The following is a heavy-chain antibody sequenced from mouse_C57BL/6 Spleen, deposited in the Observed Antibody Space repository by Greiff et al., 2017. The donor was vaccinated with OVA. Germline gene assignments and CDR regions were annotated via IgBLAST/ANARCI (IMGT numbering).Heavy chain of an antibody. D-gene: IGHD1-1*01. CDR3: ASPPYYGSSYGYFDV. J-gene: IGHJ1*03. CDR1: GFNIKNTY. Sequence: EVKLVESVAELVRPGASVKLSCTASGFNIKNTYMHWVKQRPEQGLEWIGRIDPANGNTKYAPKFQGKATITADTSSNTAYLQLSSLTSEDTAIYYCASPPYYGSSYGYFDVWGTGTTVTVSS. V-gene: IGHV14-3*01. CDR2: IDPANGNT.